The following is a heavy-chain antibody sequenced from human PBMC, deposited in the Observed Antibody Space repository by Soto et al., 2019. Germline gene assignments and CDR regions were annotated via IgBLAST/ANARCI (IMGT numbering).Heavy chain of an antibody. V-gene: IGHV2-5*02. CDR3: AHAGDYDLLTFDH. Sequence: QITLKESGPTLVRPAQTLTLTCDFSGFSLSTYHMGVAWIRQPPGTALEWLALIYWDDDKRYSPSLKDRLAIPKDTSSNQVVLTITNIDPGDSATYFCAHAGDYDLLTFDHWGPGTLVTVSS. D-gene: IGHD4-17*01. J-gene: IGHJ4*02. CDR2: IYWDDDK. CDR1: GFSLSTYHMG.